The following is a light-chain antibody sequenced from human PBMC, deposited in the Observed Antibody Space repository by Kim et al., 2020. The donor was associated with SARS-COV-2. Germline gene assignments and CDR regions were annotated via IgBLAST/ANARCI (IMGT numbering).Light chain of an antibody. Sequence: VSGSPGQTASTPCYGYRLGEKFAAWYQQMPGQSPILVIYQDTQRAPGLPERFSGSNSGDTATLTIAGTQAMDEAHYYCQPWGTSVVFGGGTQLTVL. CDR3: QPWGTSVV. CDR1: RLGEKF. V-gene: IGLV3-1*01. J-gene: IGLJ2*01. CDR2: QDT.